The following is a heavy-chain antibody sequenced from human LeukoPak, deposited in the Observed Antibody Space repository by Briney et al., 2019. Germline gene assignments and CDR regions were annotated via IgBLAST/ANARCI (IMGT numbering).Heavy chain of an antibody. CDR2: INSDGSST. Sequence: GGSLRLSCAAPGFTFSSYWMHWVRQAPGKGLVWVSRINSDGSSTSYADSVKGRFTISRDNAKNTLYLHMNSLRAEDTAVYYCARGHLVGATGGLNYWGQGTLVTVSS. D-gene: IGHD1-26*01. CDR3: ARGHLVGATGGLNY. J-gene: IGHJ4*02. CDR1: GFTFSSYW. V-gene: IGHV3-74*01.